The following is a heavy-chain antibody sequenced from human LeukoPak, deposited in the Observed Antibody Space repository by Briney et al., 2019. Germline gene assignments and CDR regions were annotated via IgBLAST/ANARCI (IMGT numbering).Heavy chain of an antibody. D-gene: IGHD6-13*01. CDR1: GGSTSSSSYY. CDR3: AREFSSSWYYYMDV. CDR2: IYYSGST. J-gene: IGHJ6*03. V-gene: IGHV4-39*07. Sequence: SETLSLTCTVSGGSTSSSSYYWGWIRQPPGKGLEWIGSIYYSGSTYYNPSLKSRVTMSVDTSKNQFSLKLSSVTAADTAVYYCAREFSSSWYYYMDVWGKGTTVTISS.